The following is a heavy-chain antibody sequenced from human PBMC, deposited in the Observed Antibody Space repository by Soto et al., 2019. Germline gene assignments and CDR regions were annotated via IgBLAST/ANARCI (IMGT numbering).Heavy chain of an antibody. D-gene: IGHD6-19*01. J-gene: IGHJ5*02. Sequence: SETLSLTCTVSGGSISSSSYYWGWIRQPPGKGLEWIGSIYYSGSTYYNPSLKSRVTISVDTSKNQFSLKLSSVTAADTAVYYCARQLAVNWFDPWGQGTLVTVSS. V-gene: IGHV4-39*01. CDR1: GGSISSSSYY. CDR2: IYYSGST. CDR3: ARQLAVNWFDP.